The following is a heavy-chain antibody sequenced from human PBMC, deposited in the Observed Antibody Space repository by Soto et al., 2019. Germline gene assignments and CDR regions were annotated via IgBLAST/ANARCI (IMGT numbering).Heavy chain of an antibody. Sequence: SETLSLTCTVSGGSISSGDYYWSWIRQPPGKGLEWIGYIYYSGSTYYNPSLKSRVTISVDTSKNQFSLKLSSVTAADTAVYYCARTYGAGAGDYYRMDVWGQGTTVTVSS. CDR1: GGSISSGDYY. CDR2: IYYSGST. V-gene: IGHV4-30-4*01. D-gene: IGHD4-17*01. CDR3: ARTYGAGAGDYYRMDV. J-gene: IGHJ6*02.